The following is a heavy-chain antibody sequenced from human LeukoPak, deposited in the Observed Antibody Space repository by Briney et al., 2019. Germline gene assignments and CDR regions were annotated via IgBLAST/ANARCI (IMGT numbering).Heavy chain of an antibody. CDR1: GGTFSSYA. D-gene: IGHD3-10*01. V-gene: IGHV1-69*13. Sequence: SVKVSCKASGGTFSSYAISWVRQAPGQGLEWMGGIIPIFGTANYVQKFQGRVTITADESTSTAYMELSSLRSEDTAVYYCARGYYYGSGSYSPLFDPWGQGTLVTVSS. J-gene: IGHJ5*02. CDR2: IIPIFGTA. CDR3: ARGYYYGSGSYSPLFDP.